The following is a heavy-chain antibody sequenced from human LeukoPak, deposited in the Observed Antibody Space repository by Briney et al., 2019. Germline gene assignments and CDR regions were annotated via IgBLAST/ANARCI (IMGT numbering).Heavy chain of an antibody. V-gene: IGHV3-13*01. J-gene: IGHJ6*02. Sequence: GGSLRLSCAASGFTVSTYDMHWVRQVTGKGLEWVSAIGIGDDTYYLGSVKGRFTISRENAKNVLYLQMSSLRAEDTAVYYCAREIRETVVTRHYYYCIDVWGQGTTVTVSS. D-gene: IGHD2-15*01. CDR2: IGIGDDT. CDR1: GFTVSTYD. CDR3: AREIRETVVTRHYYYCIDV.